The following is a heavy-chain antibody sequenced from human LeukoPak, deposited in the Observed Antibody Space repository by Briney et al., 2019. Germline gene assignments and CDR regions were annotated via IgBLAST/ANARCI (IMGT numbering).Heavy chain of an antibody. D-gene: IGHD3-22*01. CDR2: IYSGGTT. V-gene: IGHV3-53*01. J-gene: IGHJ4*02. CDR1: GFTVSSNY. CDR3: ARVSSGSFDY. Sequence: GGSLRLSCAASGFTVSSNYMSWVRQAPGKGLEWVSVIYSGGTTYYADSVKGRFTISRDNSKNTLYLQMNSLRAEDTAVYYCARVSSGSFDYWGQGTLVTVSS.